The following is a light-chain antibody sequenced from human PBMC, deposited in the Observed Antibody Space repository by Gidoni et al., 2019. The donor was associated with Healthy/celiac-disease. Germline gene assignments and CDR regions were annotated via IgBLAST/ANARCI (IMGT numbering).Light chain of an antibody. Sequence: PASVSGSPGQSITISCTGTSSDVGSYNLVSWYQQHPGKAPKLMIYEVSKRPSGVSNRFSGSTSGNTASLTISGLQAEDEADYYCCSYAGSSTVVFGGGTKLTVL. J-gene: IGLJ2*01. CDR2: EVS. CDR1: SSDVGSYNL. CDR3: CSYAGSSTVV. V-gene: IGLV2-23*02.